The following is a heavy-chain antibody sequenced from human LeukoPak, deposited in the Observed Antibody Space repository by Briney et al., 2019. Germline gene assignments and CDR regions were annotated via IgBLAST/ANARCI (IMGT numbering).Heavy chain of an antibody. Sequence: GESLKISCKGSGYTFTYYWIAWVRQMPGKGLEWMRIIYPGDSDTRYSPSFQGQVTISADKSISTAYLQWSSLKASDTAMYYCARPSKSHYYYYDMDVWGQGTTVTVSS. J-gene: IGHJ6*02. CDR2: IYPGDSDT. V-gene: IGHV5-51*01. CDR3: ARPSKSHYYYYDMDV. CDR1: GYTFTYYW.